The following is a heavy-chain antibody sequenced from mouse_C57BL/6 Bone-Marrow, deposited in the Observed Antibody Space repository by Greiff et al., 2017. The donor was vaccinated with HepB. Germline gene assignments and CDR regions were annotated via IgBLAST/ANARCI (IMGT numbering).Heavy chain of an antibody. D-gene: IGHD4-1*01. V-gene: IGHV1-9*01. J-gene: IGHJ4*01. Sequence: QVQLQQSGAELMKPGASVKLSCKATGYTFTGYWIEWVKQRPGHGLEWIGESLPGSGSTNYNEKFKGKATFTADTSSNPAYMQLSSLTTEVSAIYYCARYRWVLYYAMDYWGQGTSVTVSS. CDR3: ARYRWVLYYAMDY. CDR2: SLPGSGST. CDR1: GYTFTGYW.